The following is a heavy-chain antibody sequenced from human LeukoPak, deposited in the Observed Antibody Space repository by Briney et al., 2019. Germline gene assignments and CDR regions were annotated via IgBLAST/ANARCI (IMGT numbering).Heavy chain of an antibody. CDR2: IYYSGTT. CDR1: GDSFSSGY. V-gene: IGHV4-59*01. Sequence: SETLSLTCALSGDSFSSGYWSWIRQPPGKGLEWIGYIYYSGTTNANPSLESRVTVSVDTSKKYCSLNLTSVTAADTAVYFCARGDPAGLFDSWGQGHLVTVSS. CDR3: ARGDPAGLFDS. J-gene: IGHJ4*02. D-gene: IGHD3-10*01.